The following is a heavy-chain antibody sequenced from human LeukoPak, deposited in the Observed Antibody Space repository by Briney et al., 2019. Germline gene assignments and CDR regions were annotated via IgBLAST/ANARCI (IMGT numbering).Heavy chain of an antibody. Sequence: PGGSLRLSCAASGFTFSSYWMHWVRQAPGKGLVWVSRIYSDGSGTSYAESVKGRFTISRDNAKNTLFLQMNSLTAEDTAVYYCATDRAHAFDLWGQGTMVTVS. CDR1: GFTFSSYW. V-gene: IGHV3-74*01. CDR2: IYSDGSGT. J-gene: IGHJ3*01. CDR3: ATDRAHAFDL.